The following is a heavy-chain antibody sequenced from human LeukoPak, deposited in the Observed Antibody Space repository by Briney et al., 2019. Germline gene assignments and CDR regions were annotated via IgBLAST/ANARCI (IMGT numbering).Heavy chain of an antibody. CDR2: IKQDGSEK. CDR3: ARWIGGFDY. Sequence: GGSLRLSCAASGFTFSSYAMSWVRQAPGKGLEWVANIKQDGSEKYYVDSMKGRFTISRDNAKNSLYLQMNSLRAEDTAVYYCARWIGGFDYWGQGTLVTVSS. V-gene: IGHV3-7*01. J-gene: IGHJ4*02. CDR1: GFTFSSYA. D-gene: IGHD3-10*01.